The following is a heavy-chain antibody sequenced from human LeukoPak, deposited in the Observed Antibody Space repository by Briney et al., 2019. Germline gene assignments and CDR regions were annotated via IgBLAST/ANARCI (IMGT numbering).Heavy chain of an antibody. V-gene: IGHV3-21*01. D-gene: IGHD3-9*01. Sequence: PGGSLRLSCAASGFTFSNYSMNWVRQAPGKGLEWVSSIGTTGSYIFYADSVKGRFTISRDNAKNTLYLQMNSLRAEDTAVYYCARDEYDILTDYDYWSQGILVTVSS. CDR3: ARDEYDILTDYDY. J-gene: IGHJ4*02. CDR2: IGTTGSYI. CDR1: GFTFSNYS.